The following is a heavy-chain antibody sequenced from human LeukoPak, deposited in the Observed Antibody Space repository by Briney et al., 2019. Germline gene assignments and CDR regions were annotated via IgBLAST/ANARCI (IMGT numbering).Heavy chain of an antibody. V-gene: IGHV3-23*01. D-gene: IGHD6-13*01. CDR3: AKDRGGGSSSSWYYFDY. Sequence: GGSLRLSCAASGFTFSSYAMSWVRQAPGKGLEWVSAISGSGGSTYYADSVKGRFTISRDNSKNTLYLQMNSLRAEDTAVYYCAKDRGGGSSSSWYYFDYWGQGTLVTVSS. J-gene: IGHJ4*02. CDR1: GFTFSSYA. CDR2: ISGSGGST.